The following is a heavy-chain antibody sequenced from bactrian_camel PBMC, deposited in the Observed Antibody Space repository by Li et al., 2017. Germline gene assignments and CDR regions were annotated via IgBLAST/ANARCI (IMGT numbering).Heavy chain of an antibody. CDR2: IFIDGTA. CDR1: GYMYSKYT. Sequence: VQLVESGGGSAQAGGSLRLSCVASGYMYSKYTMAWVRQAPGKDREGVATIFIDGTANYTESVKGRFTISVDNAKNPVMVYLQMPTLIPDDTAMYYCAAGSWVAGSLDEHDYIHWGQGTQVTVS. J-gene: IGHJ4*01. V-gene: IGHV3S53*01. D-gene: IGHD6*01. CDR3: AAGSWVAGSLDEHDYIH.